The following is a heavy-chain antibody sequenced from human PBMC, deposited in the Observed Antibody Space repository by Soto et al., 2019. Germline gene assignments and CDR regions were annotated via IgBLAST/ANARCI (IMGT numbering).Heavy chain of an antibody. D-gene: IGHD2-2*01. CDR1: GGTFSSYA. CDR2: IIPIFGTA. CDR3: ARGALVDTYFDY. V-gene: IGHV1-69*13. J-gene: IGHJ4*02. Sequence: ASVKVSCKASGGTFSSYAISWVLQAPGQGLEWMGGIIPIFGTANYAQKFQGRVTITADESTSTAYMELSSLRSEDTAVYYCARGALVDTYFDYWGQGTLVTVSS.